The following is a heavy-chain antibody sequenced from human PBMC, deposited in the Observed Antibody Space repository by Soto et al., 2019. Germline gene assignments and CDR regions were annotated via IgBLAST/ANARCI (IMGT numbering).Heavy chain of an antibody. D-gene: IGHD2-8*01. CDR3: ARDNDRPQLGGNYYYILDV. CDR1: GGRFRTAA. CDR2: IMPVFRTP. V-gene: IGHV1-69*12. J-gene: IGHJ6*02. Sequence: QVQLEQSGAEVKKPGSSVKVSCKASGGRFRTAAISWVRQAPGQGLEWMGGIMPVFRTPDYAQKFQGRVTITADESTNTAYMELSGLRSDDTAVYYCARDNDRPQLGGNYYYILDVWGQGTTITVSS.